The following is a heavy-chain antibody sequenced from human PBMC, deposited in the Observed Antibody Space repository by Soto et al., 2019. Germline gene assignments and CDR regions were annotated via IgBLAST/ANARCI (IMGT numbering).Heavy chain of an antibody. J-gene: IGHJ4*02. V-gene: IGHV4-34*01. Sequence: SETLSLTCAVYGGSFSGYYWNWIRQPPGKGLEWIGEINHSGSTNYNPSLKSRVTISVDTSKRQFSLKLSSVTAADTAVYYCARHYPIGNNWNYFDYWGQGTLVTVSS. CDR3: ARHYPIGNNWNYFDY. CDR1: GGSFSGYY. D-gene: IGHD1-1*01. CDR2: INHSGST.